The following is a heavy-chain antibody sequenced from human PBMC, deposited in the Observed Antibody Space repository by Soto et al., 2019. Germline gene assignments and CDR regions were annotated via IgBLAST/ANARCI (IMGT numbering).Heavy chain of an antibody. D-gene: IGHD6-13*01. V-gene: IGHV4-31*03. CDR2: IYYSGST. CDR3: ARGGAAAAPFDY. Sequence: QVQLQESGPELVKPSQTLSLTCTVSGGSISSGGYYWSWIRQHPGKGLEWIGYIYYSGSTYYNPSLKSRVTISVDTSKNQFSLKLSSVTAADTAVYYCARGGAAAAPFDYWGQGTLVTVSS. J-gene: IGHJ4*02. CDR1: GGSISSGGYY.